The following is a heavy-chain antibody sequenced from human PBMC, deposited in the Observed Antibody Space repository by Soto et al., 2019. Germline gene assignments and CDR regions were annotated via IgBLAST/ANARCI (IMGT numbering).Heavy chain of an antibody. V-gene: IGHV3-74*01. D-gene: IGHD3-16*02. J-gene: IGHJ4*02. CDR3: ARGDYDYVGGSYRPTGFDY. Sequence: PGGSLRLSCAASGFTFSSYWMHWVRQAPGKGLVWVSRINSDGSNTNYADSVKGRFTISRDNAKNTLYLQMNSLRAEDTAAYYSARGDYDYVGGSYRPTGFDYWGQGTWVPVSS. CDR1: GFTFSSYW. CDR2: INSDGSNT.